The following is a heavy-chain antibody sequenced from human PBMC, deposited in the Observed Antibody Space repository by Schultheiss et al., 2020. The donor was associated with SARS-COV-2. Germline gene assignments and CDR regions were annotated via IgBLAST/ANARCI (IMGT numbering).Heavy chain of an antibody. Sequence: GESLKISCAASGFTVSSYWMHWVRQAPGKGLVWVSRINSDGSSTSYADSVKGRFTISRDNAKNTLYLQMNSLRPEDTAVYYCAKHMGFYYYYMDVWGKGTTVTVSS. CDR1: GFTVSSYW. CDR3: AKHMGFYYYYMDV. CDR2: INSDGSST. V-gene: IGHV3-74*01. J-gene: IGHJ6*03. D-gene: IGHD2-21*01.